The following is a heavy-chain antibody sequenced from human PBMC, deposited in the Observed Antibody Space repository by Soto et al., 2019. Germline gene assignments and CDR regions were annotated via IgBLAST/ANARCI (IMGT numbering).Heavy chain of an antibody. V-gene: IGHV4-34*01. CDR2: INHSGST. CDR1: GGSFSGYY. CDR3: ARVLRFLEWTHTALTQNWFDP. J-gene: IGHJ5*02. D-gene: IGHD3-3*01. Sequence: QVQLQQWGAGLLKPSETLSLTCAVYGGSFSGYYWSWIRQPPGKGLEWIGEINHSGSTNYNPSLKSRVTISVDTSKNQFSLKLSSVTAADTAVYYCARVLRFLEWTHTALTQNWFDPWGQGTLVTVSS.